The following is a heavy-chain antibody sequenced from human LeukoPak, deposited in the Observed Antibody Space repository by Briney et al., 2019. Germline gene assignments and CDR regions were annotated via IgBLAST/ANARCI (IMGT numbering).Heavy chain of an antibody. D-gene: IGHD3-10*01. CDR1: GGTFSSYA. CDR2: IIPIFGTA. Sequence: ASVKVSCKASGGTFSSYAISWVRQAPGQGLEWMGGIIPIFGTANYAQKFQGRVTITADESTSTAYMELSSLRSEDTAVYYCATCRSCRFGELLSPYYYYMDVWGKGTTVTIS. V-gene: IGHV1-69*13. CDR3: ATCRSCRFGELLSPYYYYMDV. J-gene: IGHJ6*03.